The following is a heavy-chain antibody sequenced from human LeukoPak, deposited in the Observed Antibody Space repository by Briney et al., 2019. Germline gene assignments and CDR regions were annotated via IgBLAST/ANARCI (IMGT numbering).Heavy chain of an antibody. CDR1: GGSFSGYY. J-gene: IGHJ4*02. CDR3: ARGEWELGY. Sequence: SETLSLTCAVYGGSFSGYYWSWIRQPPGKGLEWIGEINHSGSTNYNPSLKSRVTISVDTSKNQFSLKLSSVTAADTAVYYCARGEWELGYWGQETLVTVSS. D-gene: IGHD1-26*01. CDR2: INHSGST. V-gene: IGHV4-34*01.